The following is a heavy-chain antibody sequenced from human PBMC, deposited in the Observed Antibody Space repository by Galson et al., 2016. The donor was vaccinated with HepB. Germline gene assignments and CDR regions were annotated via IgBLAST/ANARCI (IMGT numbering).Heavy chain of an antibody. CDR1: GFNFPTSG. CDR2: IWSDENNR. CDR3: ATEGLIGGTYSYSQH. V-gene: IGHV3-33*01. Sequence: LRLSCAASGFNFPTSGMHWVRRAPGKGLEWVAIIWSDENNRYYADSVKGRFTISRDNSKNTVFLEMNSLRAEDTAVYFCATEGLIGGTYSYSQHWGPGTLVTVSP. J-gene: IGHJ1*01. D-gene: IGHD1-26*01.